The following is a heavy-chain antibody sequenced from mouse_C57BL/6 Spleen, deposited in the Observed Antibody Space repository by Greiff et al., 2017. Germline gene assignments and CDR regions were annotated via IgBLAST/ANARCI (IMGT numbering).Heavy chain of an antibody. J-gene: IGHJ2*01. Sequence: QVQLQQSGPELVKPGASVKISCKASGYSFTSYYIHWVKQRPGQGLEWIGWIYPGSGNTKYNEKFKGKATLTADTSSSTAYMQLSSLTSEDSAVYYCARRTGHYFDYWGQGTTLTVSS. D-gene: IGHD4-1*01. V-gene: IGHV1-66*01. CDR2: IYPGSGNT. CDR3: ARRTGHYFDY. CDR1: GYSFTSYY.